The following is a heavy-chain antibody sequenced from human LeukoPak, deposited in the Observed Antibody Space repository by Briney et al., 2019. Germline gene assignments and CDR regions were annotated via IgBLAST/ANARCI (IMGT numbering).Heavy chain of an antibody. V-gene: IGHV3-74*01. D-gene: IGHD6-6*01. CDR2: ISGDGSVT. CDR3: ARYSSSSGGASYYLDY. CDR1: GFNFGYYW. Sequence: GGSLRLSCGASGFNFGYYWMHWVRQVPGKRLVWVSRISGDGSVTNYADSVQGRFTISRDNAKNIVYLQINSLRSEDTAVYYCARYSSSSGGASYYLDYWGHGALVTVSS. J-gene: IGHJ4*01.